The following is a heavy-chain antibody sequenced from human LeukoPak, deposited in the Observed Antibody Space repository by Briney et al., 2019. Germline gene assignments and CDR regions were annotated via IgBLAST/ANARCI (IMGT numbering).Heavy chain of an antibody. CDR2: ISGSGGST. V-gene: IGHV3-23*01. CDR1: GFTVSSNP. Sequence: GGSLRLSCTVSGFTVSSNPWSWVRQAPGKGLEWVSAISGSGGSTYYADSVKGRFTISRDNSKNTLYLQMNSLRAEDTAVYYCAKSHVYYMDVWGKGTTVTISS. CDR3: AKSHVYYMDV. J-gene: IGHJ6*03.